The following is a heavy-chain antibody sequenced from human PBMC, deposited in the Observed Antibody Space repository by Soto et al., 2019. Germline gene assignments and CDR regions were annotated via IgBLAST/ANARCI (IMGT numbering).Heavy chain of an antibody. Sequence: SVKVSCKASGGTLSSYAISWVGQAPGQGLEWMVGIIPIFGTANYAQKFQGRVTITADKSTSTAYMELSSLRSEDTAVYYCAGRGDSYGIDYWGQGALVTVSS. J-gene: IGHJ4*02. D-gene: IGHD5-18*01. CDR3: AGRGDSYGIDY. CDR2: IIPIFGTA. CDR1: GGTLSSYA. V-gene: IGHV1-69*06.